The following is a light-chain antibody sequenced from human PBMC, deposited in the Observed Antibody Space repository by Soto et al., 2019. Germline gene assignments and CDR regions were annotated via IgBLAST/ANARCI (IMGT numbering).Light chain of an antibody. Sequence: QSVLTQPPSVSEAPRQRVTISCSGSSSNVGNHAVNCYQQLPGKTPKLLIYYDDLLTSGVSDRFSGSKSGTSASLAISGLQSEDESDYYCAAWYDSLNGVVFGGGTQLTVL. CDR3: AAWYDSLNGVV. CDR2: YDD. V-gene: IGLV1-36*01. J-gene: IGLJ2*01. CDR1: SSNVGNHA.